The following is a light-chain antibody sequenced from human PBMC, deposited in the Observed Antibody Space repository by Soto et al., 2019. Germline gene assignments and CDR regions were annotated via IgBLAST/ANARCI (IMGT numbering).Light chain of an antibody. Sequence: QSALTQPASVSGSPGQSITISCTGTSSDVGGYKYVSWYQQHPDKAPKLIIYDVTNRLSGISNRFSGSKSGNTASLTISGLQAEDEADYYCSSYTSSSSYVFGTGTKLTVL. J-gene: IGLJ1*01. CDR1: SSDVGGYKY. CDR3: SSYTSSSSYV. CDR2: DVT. V-gene: IGLV2-14*01.